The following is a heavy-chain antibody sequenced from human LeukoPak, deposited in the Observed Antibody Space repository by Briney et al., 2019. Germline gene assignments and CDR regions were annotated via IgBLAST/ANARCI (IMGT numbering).Heavy chain of an antibody. CDR2: ISSSGTLI. Sequence: GSLRLSCAASGFTFSSFEMNWVRQAPGKGLEWVSYISSSGTLIYYADSVKGRFTVSRDNAKNSLFLQMNSLRAEDTAVYYCARVEFGTTGDLYWGQGTLVTVSS. V-gene: IGHV3-48*03. CDR1: GFTFSSFE. J-gene: IGHJ4*02. D-gene: IGHD4-17*01. CDR3: ARVEFGTTGDLY.